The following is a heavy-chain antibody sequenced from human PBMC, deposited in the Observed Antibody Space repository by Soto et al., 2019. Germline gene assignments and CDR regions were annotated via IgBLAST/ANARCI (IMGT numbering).Heavy chain of an antibody. CDR1: GFTFSSYA. CDR2: ISGSGGST. D-gene: IGHD6-13*01. CDR3: AKTAGNYYYYGMDV. Sequence: GGSLRLSCAASGFTFSSYAMSWVRQAPGKGLEWVSAISGSGGSTYYADPVKGRFTISRDKSKNTLYLQMNSLRAEDTAVYYCAKTAGNYYYYGMDVWGQGTTVTVSS. J-gene: IGHJ6*02. V-gene: IGHV3-23*01.